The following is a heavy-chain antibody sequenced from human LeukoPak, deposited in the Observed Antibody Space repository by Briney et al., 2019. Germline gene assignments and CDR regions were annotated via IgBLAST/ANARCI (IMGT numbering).Heavy chain of an antibody. Sequence: PGGSLRLSCAASGFTFSSYAMSWVRQAPGKGLEWVSAISGSGGSTYYADSVKGRFTISRDNSKNTLYLHMNSLRAEDTAVYYCAKEGYYGSGSGDAFDIWGQGTMVTVSS. CDR1: GFTFSSYA. J-gene: IGHJ3*02. V-gene: IGHV3-23*01. CDR3: AKEGYYGSGSGDAFDI. CDR2: ISGSGGST. D-gene: IGHD3-10*01.